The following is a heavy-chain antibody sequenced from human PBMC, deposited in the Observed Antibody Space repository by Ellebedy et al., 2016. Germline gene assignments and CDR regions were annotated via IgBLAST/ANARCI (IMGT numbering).Heavy chain of an antibody. V-gene: IGHV3-23*01. D-gene: IGHD5-24*01. J-gene: IGHJ4*02. CDR3: AKESRDGYNWIDY. Sequence: GGSLRLSXAASGFTFSGYAMNWVRQAPGKGLEWVSTISTRGANTYYADSVKGRFTVSRDNSKNTLYLQMDSLRAEDTAIYYCAKESRDGYNWIDYWGQGTLVTVSS. CDR2: ISTRGANT. CDR1: GFTFSGYA.